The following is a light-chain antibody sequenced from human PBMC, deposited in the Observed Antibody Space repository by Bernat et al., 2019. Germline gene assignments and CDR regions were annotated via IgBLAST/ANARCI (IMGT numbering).Light chain of an antibody. J-gene: IGKJ2*01. CDR1: QSVSSRF. V-gene: IGKV3-20*01. CDR3: QQYGSSPMYT. CDR2: DTS. Sequence: EIVLTQSPGTLSLSPGDRATLSCMAIQSVSSRFFAWYQQKPGQAPRLLIYDTSTRANGIPDRFSGSGSGTDFTLTISRLEPEDFAVYFCQQYGSSPMYTFGQGTNLGIK.